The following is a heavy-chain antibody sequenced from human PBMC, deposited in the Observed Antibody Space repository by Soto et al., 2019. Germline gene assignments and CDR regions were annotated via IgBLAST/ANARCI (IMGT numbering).Heavy chain of an antibody. CDR3: ASSARGLEYFQP. J-gene: IGHJ1*01. CDR1: GFTFSSYA. CDR2: ISYDGINE. V-gene: IGHV3-30-3*01. Sequence: QVQVVESGGGVVQPGRSLRLSCAASGFTFSSYAMHWVRQAPGKGLEWVAVISYDGINEYYVDSVKGRFTISRDNSKNALYLQMNSLRPEDTAVYYCASSARGLEYFQPWGQGTLVTVSS.